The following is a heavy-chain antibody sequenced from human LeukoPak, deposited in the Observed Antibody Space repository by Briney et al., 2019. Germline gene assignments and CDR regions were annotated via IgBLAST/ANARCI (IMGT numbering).Heavy chain of an antibody. CDR1: GFTFDDYA. V-gene: IGHV3-9*01. CDR2: ISWNGGSI. Sequence: PGGSLRLSCAASGFTFDDYAMHWVRQAPGKGLEWVSGISWNGGSIDYADTVKGRFTISRDNAKNSLYLQMNSLRAEDTALYYCAKDMSGIAVAGASYYSYGMDVWGQGTTVTVSS. D-gene: IGHD6-19*01. J-gene: IGHJ6*02. CDR3: AKDMSGIAVAGASYYSYGMDV.